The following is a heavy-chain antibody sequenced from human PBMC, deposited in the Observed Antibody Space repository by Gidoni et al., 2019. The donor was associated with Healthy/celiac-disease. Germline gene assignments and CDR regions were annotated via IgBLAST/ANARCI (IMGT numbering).Heavy chain of an antibody. CDR3: ARVRLRSSWYADY. CDR2: MNPNSGNT. CDR1: GDTFTSYD. V-gene: IGHV1-8*01. Sequence: QVQLVQSGAEVKKPGASVTVSGKDSGDTFTSYDINWVRQATGQGLEWMGWMNPNSGNTGYAQEFQGRVTMTRNTSISTASMELISLRSEDTAVYYCARVRLRSSWYADYWGQGTLVTVSS. D-gene: IGHD6-13*01. J-gene: IGHJ4*02.